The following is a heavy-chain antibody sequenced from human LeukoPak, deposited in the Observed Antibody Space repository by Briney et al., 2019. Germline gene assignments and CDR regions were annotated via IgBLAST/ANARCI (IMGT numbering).Heavy chain of an antibody. CDR1: GFTYSNYW. D-gene: IGHD4-11*01. CDR3: ATDMRTSTVNYIYYFDY. J-gene: IGHJ4*02. Sequence: SGGSLRLSCAASGFTYSNYWMSWVRQAPGKGLEWVANIKQDGSEKYYVDSVKGRFTISRDNAKNSLYLQMNSLRAEDTAVYYCATDMRTSTVNYIYYFDYWGQGTLVTVSS. V-gene: IGHV3-7*01. CDR2: IKQDGSEK.